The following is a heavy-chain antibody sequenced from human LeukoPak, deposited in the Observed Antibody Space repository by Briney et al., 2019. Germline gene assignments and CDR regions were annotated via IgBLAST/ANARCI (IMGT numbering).Heavy chain of an antibody. Sequence: GGSLRLFCTPSGFAQRRYWMPWLRQAPGQGVEWVANIKQDGSEKYYLDPVKGRFTISRDNAKNSLYLQMNSLRVEDTAVYYCARPISGWLVDYYYLDVWGKGTTVTVSS. J-gene: IGHJ6*03. CDR1: GFAQRRYW. D-gene: IGHD6-19*01. CDR2: IKQDGSEK. CDR3: ARPISGWLVDYYYLDV. V-gene: IGHV3-7*01.